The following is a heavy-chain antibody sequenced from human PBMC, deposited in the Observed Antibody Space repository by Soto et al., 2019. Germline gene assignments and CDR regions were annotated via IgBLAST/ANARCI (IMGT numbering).Heavy chain of an antibody. V-gene: IGHV4-59*11. CDR1: GGSISSHY. CDR3: AREVQYWFDP. D-gene: IGHD1-1*01. CDR2: IYHSGTT. J-gene: IGHJ5*02. Sequence: ETLSLTCTVSGGSISSHYWSWIRQPPGKGLEWIGYIYHSGTTTYNPSLKSRVTISIDTSKSQFSLRLSSVTAADTAVYYCAREVQYWFDPWGQGTLVTVSS.